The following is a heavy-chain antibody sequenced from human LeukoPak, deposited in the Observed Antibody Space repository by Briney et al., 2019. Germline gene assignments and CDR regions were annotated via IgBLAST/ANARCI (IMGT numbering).Heavy chain of an antibody. Sequence: GGSLRLSCSASGFTFSSYAMHWVRQAPGKGLEYVSAISSNGGSTYYADSVKGRFTISRDNSKNTLFLQVNSLRVEDTAVHFCAKELTTERTPGVDSWGQGTLVTVSS. J-gene: IGHJ4*02. CDR3: AKELTTERTPGVDS. CDR1: GFTFSSYA. CDR2: ISSNGGST. V-gene: IGHV3-64*04. D-gene: IGHD4-17*01.